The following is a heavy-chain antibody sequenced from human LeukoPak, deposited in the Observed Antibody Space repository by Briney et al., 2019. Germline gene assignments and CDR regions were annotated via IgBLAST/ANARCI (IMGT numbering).Heavy chain of an antibody. V-gene: IGHV3-48*01. CDR1: GFTFSSYS. Sequence: GGSLRLSCAASGFTFSSYSMNWVRQAPGKGLEWVSCISSSSSTIYYADSVKGRFTISRDNSKNTLYLQMNSLRAEDTAVYYCARDIGDYYFDYWGQGTLVTVSS. CDR2: ISSSSSTI. D-gene: IGHD1-26*01. CDR3: ARDIGDYYFDY. J-gene: IGHJ4*02.